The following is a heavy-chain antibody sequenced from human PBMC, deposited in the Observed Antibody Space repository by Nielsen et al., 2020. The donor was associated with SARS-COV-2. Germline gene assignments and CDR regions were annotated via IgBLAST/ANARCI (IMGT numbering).Heavy chain of an antibody. J-gene: IGHJ6*03. CDR3: ARGYNWNYVSYYYMDV. CDR2: IWYDGGNK. Sequence: GESLKISCAASGFTFSSYGMHWVRQAPGKGLEWVAVIWYDGGNKYYADSVKGRFTISRDNSKNTLYLQMNSLRAEDTAVYYCARGYNWNYVSYYYMDVWGKGTTVTVSS. D-gene: IGHD1-7*01. V-gene: IGHV3-33*01. CDR1: GFTFSSYG.